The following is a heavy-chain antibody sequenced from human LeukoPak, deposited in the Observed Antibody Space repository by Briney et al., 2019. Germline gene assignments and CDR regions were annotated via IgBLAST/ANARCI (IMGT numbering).Heavy chain of an antibody. Sequence: TSETLSLTCSVPGASLSSYYWGWIRQSPGKGLEWLGYISDTGKTDYNPSLKSRGTLSLDTSKNQFSLRLTSVTAADTAVYYCVTGYYEPFDNWGQGTLVTVSS. CDR1: GASLSSYY. V-gene: IGHV4-59*01. CDR2: ISDTGKT. CDR3: VTGYYEPFDN. D-gene: IGHD3-22*01. J-gene: IGHJ4*02.